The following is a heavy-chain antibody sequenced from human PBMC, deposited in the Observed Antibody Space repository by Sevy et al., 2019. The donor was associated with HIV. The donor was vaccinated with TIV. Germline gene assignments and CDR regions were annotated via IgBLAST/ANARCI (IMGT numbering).Heavy chain of an antibody. CDR1: GFTFSTYG. D-gene: IGHD4-17*01. CDR3: ARDLEFYDYGDYGPAFMPDY. Sequence: GGSLRLSCAASGFTFSTYGVHWVRQAPGKGLEWVAVIWFDGSNTYYAESVKGRFTISRDIAKNTLHLHMNSLRAEDTAVYYCARDLEFYDYGDYGPAFMPDYWGQGTLVTVSS. J-gene: IGHJ4*02. CDR2: IWFDGSNT. V-gene: IGHV3-33*01.